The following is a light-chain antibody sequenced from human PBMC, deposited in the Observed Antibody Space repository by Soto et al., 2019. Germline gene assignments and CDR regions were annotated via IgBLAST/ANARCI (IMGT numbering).Light chain of an antibody. CDR2: GVS. V-gene: IGKV3-15*01. CDR1: QSVSSD. Sequence: EIVMTQSPATLSVSPGERVTLSCRASQSVSSDLAWYQQKPGQAPRLLIYGVSTRATGVPDRFSGSGSGTEFPLTISSLQSEDFAVYYCQQYNNRPPGYTFGQGTKLEIK. J-gene: IGKJ2*01. CDR3: QQYNNRPPGYT.